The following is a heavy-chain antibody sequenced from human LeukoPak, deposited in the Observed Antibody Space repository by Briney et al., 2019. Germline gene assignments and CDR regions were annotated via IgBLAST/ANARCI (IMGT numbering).Heavy chain of an antibody. CDR3: ASGTAFDYYDSSGYTT. V-gene: IGHV1-69*05. J-gene: IGHJ5*02. CDR2: IIPIFGTA. Sequence: GSSVKVSCKASGGTFSSYAISWVRPAPGQGLEWMGRIIPIFGTANYAQKFQGRVTITTDESTSTAYMELSSLRSEDTAVYNCASGTAFDYYDSSGYTTWGQGTLVTVSS. D-gene: IGHD3-22*01. CDR1: GGTFSSYA.